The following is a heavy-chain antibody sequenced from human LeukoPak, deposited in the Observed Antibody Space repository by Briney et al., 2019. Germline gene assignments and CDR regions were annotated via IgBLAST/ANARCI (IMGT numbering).Heavy chain of an antibody. Sequence: GGSLRLSCAASGFTFSSNAMSWVRQAPGKGLEWVSAIRGSGGGTYYADSVKGRFTISRDNSKNTLYLQMNSLRAEDTAVYYCAKDKPLGYSSGWYPYYFDYWGQGTLVTVSS. V-gene: IGHV3-23*01. J-gene: IGHJ4*02. D-gene: IGHD6-19*01. CDR3: AKDKPLGYSSGWYPYYFDY. CDR1: GFTFSSNA. CDR2: IRGSGGGT.